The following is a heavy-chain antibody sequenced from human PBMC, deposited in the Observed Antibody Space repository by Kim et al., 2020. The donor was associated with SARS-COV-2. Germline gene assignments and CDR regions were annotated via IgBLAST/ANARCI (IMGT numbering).Heavy chain of an antibody. Sequence: ASVKVSCKASGYTFIDYYIHWVRQAPGQGLEWMGRINPNSGGTKYAQKFQGRVTMTRDTAINTVYMELSSLRSDDTVVYYCARGRYYYDSSLSKLFEYWGQGTLVTVSS. D-gene: IGHD3-22*01. CDR2: INPNSGGT. CDR3: ARGRYYYDSSLSKLFEY. CDR1: GYTFIDYY. V-gene: IGHV1-2*05. J-gene: IGHJ4*02.